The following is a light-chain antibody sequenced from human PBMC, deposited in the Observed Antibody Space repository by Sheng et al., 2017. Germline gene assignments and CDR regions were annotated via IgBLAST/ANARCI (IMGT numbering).Light chain of an antibody. Sequence: DIVMTQSPATLSVSPGERVTLSCRASQNIDFYLAWYHQRPGQAPRLIMYGTSARATDTPARFSGSRSGTDFTLTISSLQSEDLGVYYCQRYDNWPWTFGQGTKVEIK. CDR1: QNIDFY. V-gene: IGKV3-15*01. CDR2: GTS. CDR3: QRYDNWPWT. J-gene: IGKJ1*01.